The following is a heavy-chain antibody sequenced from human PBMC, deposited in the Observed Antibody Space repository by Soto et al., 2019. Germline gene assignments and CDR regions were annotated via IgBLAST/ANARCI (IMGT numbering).Heavy chain of an antibody. V-gene: IGHV4-39*01. Sequence: QLQLQESGPGLVKPSETLSLTCTVSGGSISSSSYYWGWIRQPPGKGLEWIGSIYYSGSTYYNPSLKSRVTISVDTSKNQFSLKLSSVTAADTAVYYCVVFEWATLEARADYWGQGTLVTVSS. CDR2: IYYSGST. D-gene: IGHD1-26*01. CDR3: VVFEWATLEARADY. CDR1: GGSISSSSYY. J-gene: IGHJ4*02.